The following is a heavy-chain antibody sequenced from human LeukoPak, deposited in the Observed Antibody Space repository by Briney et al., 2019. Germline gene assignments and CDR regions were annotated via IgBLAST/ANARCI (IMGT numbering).Heavy chain of an antibody. J-gene: IGHJ4*02. V-gene: IGHV3-21*01. CDR3: ASSSPAYYGNNAIDY. D-gene: IGHD3-22*01. CDR1: GFTFSSYS. CDR2: ISSSSYI. Sequence: PGGSLRLSCAASGFTFSSYSMNWVRQAPGKGLEWVSSISSSSYIYYADSVKGRFTISRDNAKNSLYLQMNSLRAEDTAVYYCASSSPAYYGNNAIDYWGQGTLVTASS.